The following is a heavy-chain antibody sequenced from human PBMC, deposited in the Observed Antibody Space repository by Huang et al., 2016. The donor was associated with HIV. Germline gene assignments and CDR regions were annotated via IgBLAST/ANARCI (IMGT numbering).Heavy chain of an antibody. D-gene: IGHD6-19*01. V-gene: IGHV1-8*01. CDR1: GYTFTSFD. Sequence: QVQVVQSGAEVKKSGASVKVYCKASGYTFTSFDINWVRQAPGQGLEWMGWMNQNSGYRGTAQKFKGRVTMTRNTSITTAYMELSSLTSEDTAVYYCARDGAVAGDFDYWGQGTLVTVSS. CDR3: ARDGAVAGDFDY. CDR2: MNQNSGYR. J-gene: IGHJ4*02.